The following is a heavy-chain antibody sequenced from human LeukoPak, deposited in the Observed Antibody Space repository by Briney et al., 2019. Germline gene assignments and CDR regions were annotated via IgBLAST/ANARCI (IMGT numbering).Heavy chain of an antibody. V-gene: IGHV2-5*01. J-gene: IGHJ4*02. D-gene: IGHD3-16*01. CDR2: IYWNDEK. Sequence: SGPTLVNPTQTLTLTCTFSGFSLNTSGVGVGWIRQPPGKALEWLTHIYWNDEKRYSPSLNSRPTMTTDTTKNEQVLTMTTMDPADTATYYCAHRQNQKGAFDYGGKGTLVTVSS. CDR1: GFSLNTSGVG. CDR3: AHRQNQKGAFDY.